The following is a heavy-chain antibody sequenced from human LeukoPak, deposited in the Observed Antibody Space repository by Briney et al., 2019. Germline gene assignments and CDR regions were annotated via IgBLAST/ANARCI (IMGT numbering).Heavy chain of an antibody. V-gene: IGHV4-39*01. J-gene: IGHJ5*02. CDR3: ARPYCYDSRIDP. Sequence: SETLSLTCTVSGDSISSTTHYWGWIRQPPGAPLEWIANIFYRGATAYNPSLQSRVTISRDTSKNQFSLKLRSVTAADTAVYYCARPYCYDSRIDPWGRGTLVTVSS. CDR1: GDSISSTTHY. D-gene: IGHD3-22*01. CDR2: IFYRGAT.